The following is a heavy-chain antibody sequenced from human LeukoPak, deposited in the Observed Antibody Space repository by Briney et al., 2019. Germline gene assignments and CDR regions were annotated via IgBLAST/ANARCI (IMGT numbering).Heavy chain of an antibody. D-gene: IGHD5-18*01. Sequence: SVKVSCKASGGTFSSYAISWVRQAPGQGLEWMGGIIPIFGTANYAQKFQGRVTITADKSTSTAYMELSSLRSEDTAIYYCAKGAGGFSYYNWFDPWGQGTLVTVSS. V-gene: IGHV1-69*06. J-gene: IGHJ5*02. CDR3: AKGAGGFSYYNWFDP. CDR2: IIPIFGTA. CDR1: GGTFSSYA.